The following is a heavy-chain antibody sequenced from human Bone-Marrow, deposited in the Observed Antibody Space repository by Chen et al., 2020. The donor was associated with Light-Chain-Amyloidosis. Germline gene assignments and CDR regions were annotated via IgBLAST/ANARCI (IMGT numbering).Heavy chain of an antibody. CDR2: IYTDGSV. V-gene: IGHV4-61*02. CDR3: ARLTVAGYFDL. J-gene: IGHJ4*02. CDR1: DGSITSGVYY. Sequence: QVQLQESGPRLVKPSQTLTLTCTVSDGSITSGVYYWSWIRQPAGEGLEWIGRIYTDGSVNYNPSNASLMTRITMSIDTSKRQFSLKLSSMTAADTAIYYCARLTVAGYFDLWGQGALVTVS. D-gene: IGHD6-19*01.